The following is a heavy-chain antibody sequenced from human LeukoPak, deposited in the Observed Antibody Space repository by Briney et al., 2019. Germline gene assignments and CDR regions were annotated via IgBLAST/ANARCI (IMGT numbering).Heavy chain of an antibody. D-gene: IGHD1-7*01. J-gene: IGHJ4*02. CDR3: AKNYGDY. V-gene: IGHV3-66*01. CDR2: ISSGGST. CDR1: GFTVSYNY. Sequence: PGVSLRLSCAASGFTVSYNYMSWVRQAPGKGLEWVSVISSGGSTNYADSVKGRFTISRDNSKNTLFLQMNSLRAEDTAVYYCAKNYGDYWGQGTLVTVSS.